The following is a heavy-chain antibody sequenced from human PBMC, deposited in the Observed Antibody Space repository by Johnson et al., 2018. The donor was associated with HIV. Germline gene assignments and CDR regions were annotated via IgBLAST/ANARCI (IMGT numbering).Heavy chain of an antibody. CDR1: GFPFSDYY. J-gene: IGHJ3*02. CDR3: ARDKCSGGSCYDDDVFDI. D-gene: IGHD2-15*01. Sequence: VQLVESGGGLVTPGGSLRLSCAASGFPFSDYYMSWIRQAPGKGLEWVSYISSRGSTIYSADSVKGRFTISRDNSKNTLYLQMNSLRAEDTAVYYCARDKCSGGSCYDDDVFDIWGQGTMVTVSS. CDR2: ISSRGSTI. V-gene: IGHV3-11*04.